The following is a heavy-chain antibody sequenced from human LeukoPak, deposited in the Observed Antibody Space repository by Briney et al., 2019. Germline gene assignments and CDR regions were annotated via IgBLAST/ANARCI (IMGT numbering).Heavy chain of an antibody. Sequence: NPSETLPLTCAVYGGSFSGYYWSWIRQPPGKGLEWIGEINHSGSTNYNPSLKSRVTLSVDKSKNQFSLKLSSVTAADTAVYYCARDKRDYVWGPPSPHYGMDVWGQGTTVTVSS. CDR1: GGSFSGYY. CDR2: INHSGST. CDR3: ARDKRDYVWGPPSPHYGMDV. D-gene: IGHD3-16*01. J-gene: IGHJ6*02. V-gene: IGHV4-34*01.